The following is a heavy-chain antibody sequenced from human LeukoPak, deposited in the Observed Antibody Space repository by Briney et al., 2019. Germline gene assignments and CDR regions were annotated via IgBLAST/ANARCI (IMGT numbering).Heavy chain of an antibody. CDR3: AKEGVNEGGAFDI. V-gene: IGHV3-23*01. Sequence: GGPLRLSCAASGFTFSSYAMSWVRQAPGKGPEWVSAISGSGGSTYYADSVKGRFTISRDNSKNTLYLQMNSLRAEDTAVYYCAKEGVNEGGAFDIWGQGTMVTVSS. J-gene: IGHJ3*02. CDR1: GFTFSSYA. CDR2: ISGSGGST. D-gene: IGHD3-16*01.